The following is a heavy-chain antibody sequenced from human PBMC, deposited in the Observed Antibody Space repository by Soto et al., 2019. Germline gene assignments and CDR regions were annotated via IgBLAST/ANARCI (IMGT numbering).Heavy chain of an antibody. J-gene: IGHJ2*01. D-gene: IGHD3-10*01. V-gene: IGHV1-8*01. CDR2: MNPNSGNT. CDR3: ARGRRRFGELLCSHHSSSWYFDL. Sequence: ASVKVSCKASGYTFTSYDINWVRQATGQGLEWMGWMNPNSGNTGYAQKFQGRVTMTRNTSISTAYMELSSLRSEDTAVYYCARGRRRFGELLCSHHSSSWYFDLWGRGTLVTVSS. CDR1: GYTFTSYD.